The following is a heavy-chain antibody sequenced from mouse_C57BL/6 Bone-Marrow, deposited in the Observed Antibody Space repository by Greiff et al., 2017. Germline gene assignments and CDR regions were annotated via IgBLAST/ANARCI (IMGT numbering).Heavy chain of an antibody. Sequence: QVQLQQSGAELMKPGASVKLSCKATGYTFTGYWIEWVKQRPGHGLEWIGEILPGSGSTNYNEKFKGKATFTVDTSSNTAYMQLHSLTTEDSAIYYCASATVGAPDAIDYWGQGTSVTVSS. V-gene: IGHV1-9*01. CDR1: GYTFTGYW. J-gene: IGHJ4*01. CDR3: ASATVGAPDAIDY. D-gene: IGHD1-1*01. CDR2: ILPGSGST.